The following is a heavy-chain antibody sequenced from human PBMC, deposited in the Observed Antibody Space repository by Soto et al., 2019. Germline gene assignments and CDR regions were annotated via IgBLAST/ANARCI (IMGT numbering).Heavy chain of an antibody. Sequence: GGSLRLSCAASGFTFSSYGMHWVRQAPGKGLEWVAVIWYDGSNKYYADSVKGRFTISRDNSKNTLYLQMNSLRAEDTAVYYCARDRPPRTYSNLLMDVWGKGTTVTVSS. J-gene: IGHJ6*04. CDR2: IWYDGSNK. D-gene: IGHD4-4*01. V-gene: IGHV3-33*01. CDR1: GFTFSSYG. CDR3: ARDRPPRTYSNLLMDV.